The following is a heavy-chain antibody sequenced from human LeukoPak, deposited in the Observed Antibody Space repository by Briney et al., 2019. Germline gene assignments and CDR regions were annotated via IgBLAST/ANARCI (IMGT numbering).Heavy chain of an antibody. Sequence: SETLTLTCAVYGGSFSGYYWSWIRQPPGKGLEWIGEINHSGSTNYNPSLKSRVTISVDTSKNQFFLKLSSVTAADTAVYYCARGRESKSDYVWGSYRYLLDYWGQGTLVTVSS. J-gene: IGHJ4*02. V-gene: IGHV4-34*01. CDR3: ARGRESKSDYVWGSYRYLLDY. D-gene: IGHD3-16*02. CDR1: GGSFSGYY. CDR2: INHSGST.